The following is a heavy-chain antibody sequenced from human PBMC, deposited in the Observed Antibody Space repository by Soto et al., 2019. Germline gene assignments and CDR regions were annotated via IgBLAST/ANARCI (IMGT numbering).Heavy chain of an antibody. CDR1: GGPFSGYY. D-gene: IGHD1-26*01. J-gene: IGHJ6*02. CDR2: INHSGST. V-gene: IGHV4-34*01. CDR3: ARGRPMGDLYYYYGMDV. Sequence: PSETLSLTCAVYGGPFSGYYWSWIRQPPGKGLEWIGEINHSGSTNYNPSLKSRVTISVDTSKNQFSLKLSSVTAADTAVYYCARGRPMGDLYYYYGMDVWGQGTTVTVSS.